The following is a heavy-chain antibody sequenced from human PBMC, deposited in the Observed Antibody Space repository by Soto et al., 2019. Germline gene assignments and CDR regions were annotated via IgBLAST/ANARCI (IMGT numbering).Heavy chain of an antibody. CDR3: ARDVDRTSHLNWFDP. V-gene: IGHV3-33*01. J-gene: IGHJ5*02. CDR2: IWYDGVTK. Sequence: QVQLVESGGGAVQPGRSLRLSCEVSGFSLNIYGMHWIRQGPGKGLEWVAVIWYDGVTKNYADSVKGRFTISRDKSKNTVYLQMDSLKVEDTAVYYCARDVDRTSHLNWFDPWGQGVMVTVSS. D-gene: IGHD5-12*01. CDR1: GFSLNIYG.